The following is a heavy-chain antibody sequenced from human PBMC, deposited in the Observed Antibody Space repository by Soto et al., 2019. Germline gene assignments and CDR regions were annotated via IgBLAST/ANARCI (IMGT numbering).Heavy chain of an antibody. Sequence: GGSLRLSCAASGFILSGYGLHWVRQASGKGLERIGRVRNKANKDAAEFGTSVRGRFTIFRDDSKNTAYLQMNSLKTEDTAVYYCTSGCYGGHSLCSWGQGTLVTVSS. CDR3: TSGCYGGHSLCS. J-gene: IGHJ5*02. D-gene: IGHD3-10*01. V-gene: IGHV3-73*01. CDR1: GFILSGYG. CDR2: VRNKANKDAA.